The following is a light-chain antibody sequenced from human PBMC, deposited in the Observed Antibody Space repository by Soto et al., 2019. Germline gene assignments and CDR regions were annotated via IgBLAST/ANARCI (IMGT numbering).Light chain of an antibody. CDR3: CAYSTSGTNV. J-gene: IGLJ1*01. Sequence: QSALTQPASVSGSPGQSITFSCTGTSSDVGSYDYVSWHQQHPGKAPKLIIYDVNNRPSGVLSRFSGSKFGNTASLFFSGLQTEDEADYYCCAYSTSGTNVFGTGTKVTVL. V-gene: IGLV2-14*03. CDR2: DVN. CDR1: SSDVGSYDY.